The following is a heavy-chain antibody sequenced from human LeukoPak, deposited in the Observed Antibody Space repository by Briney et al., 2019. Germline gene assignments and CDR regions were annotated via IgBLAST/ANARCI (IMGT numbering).Heavy chain of an antibody. Sequence: GGSLRLSCAASGFTFSKYVTRWVRQAPGKGLEWVSAISTGGGSTYYAASVKGRFTISRDNSKNTLYLQMNSLRAEDTAVYYCAKDARAYGSGPLDYWGQGTLVTVSS. J-gene: IGHJ4*02. CDR2: ISTGGGST. V-gene: IGHV3-23*01. CDR1: GFTFSKYV. D-gene: IGHD3-10*01. CDR3: AKDARAYGSGPLDY.